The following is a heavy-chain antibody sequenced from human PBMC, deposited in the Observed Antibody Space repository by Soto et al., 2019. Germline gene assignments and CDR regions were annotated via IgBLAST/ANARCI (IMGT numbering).Heavy chain of an antibody. CDR3: AEGVYYYDSSGYRLFDY. CDR1: GFTFRNFA. Sequence: PGGSLRLSCAASGFTFRNFAMNWVRQAPGKGLEWVSGISVSGGTTYYADSVRGRFTVSRDNSKNSVFLQMNSLRAEDTAVYFCAEGVYYYDSSGYRLFDYWGQGTLVTVSS. V-gene: IGHV3-23*01. D-gene: IGHD3-22*01. J-gene: IGHJ4*02. CDR2: ISVSGGTT.